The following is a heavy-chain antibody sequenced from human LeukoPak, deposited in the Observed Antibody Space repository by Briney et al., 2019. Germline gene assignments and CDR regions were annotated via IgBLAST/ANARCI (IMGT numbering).Heavy chain of an antibody. CDR2: ISYDGSNK. J-gene: IGHJ4*02. Sequence: SGGSLRLSCAASGFTFSSYGMHWVRQAPGKGLEWVAVISYDGSNKYYADSVKGRFTISRDNSKNTLYLQMNSLRAEDTAVYYCAKGLDDFWSGPHDYWGQGTLVTVSS. CDR1: GFTFSSYG. D-gene: IGHD3-3*01. CDR3: AKGLDDFWSGPHDY. V-gene: IGHV3-30*18.